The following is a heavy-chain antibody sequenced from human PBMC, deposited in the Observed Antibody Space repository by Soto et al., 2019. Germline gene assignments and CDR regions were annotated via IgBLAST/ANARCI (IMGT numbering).Heavy chain of an antibody. J-gene: IGHJ4*02. D-gene: IGHD1-7*01. CDR2: INPDNGNT. CDR1: GYTFTDYG. Sequence: QVQVVQSGAEVKKPGASLKVSCKASGYTFTDYGINWVRQAPGQGLEWMGWINPDNGNTYYAQKLQGRVTMTTDTSTSTAYMDLRSLRSDDTAVYYCARADPAGTTAYYFDNWGQGTLVTVSA. CDR3: ARADPAGTTAYYFDN. V-gene: IGHV1-18*01.